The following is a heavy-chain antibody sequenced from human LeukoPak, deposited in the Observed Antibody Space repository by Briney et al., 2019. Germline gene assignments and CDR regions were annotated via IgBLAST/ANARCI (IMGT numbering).Heavy chain of an antibody. CDR1: GYSFTSYW. CDR3: ARQDCGGDCWAGVDFQH. CDR2: IYPGDSDT. D-gene: IGHD2-21*02. V-gene: IGHV5-51*01. Sequence: LGESLKISYKGSGYSFTSYWIGWVRQMPGKGLEWMGIIYPGDSDTRYSPSFQGQVTISADKSLSTAYLQWSSLKASDTAMYYCARQDCGGDCWAGVDFQHWGQGTLVTVSS. J-gene: IGHJ1*01.